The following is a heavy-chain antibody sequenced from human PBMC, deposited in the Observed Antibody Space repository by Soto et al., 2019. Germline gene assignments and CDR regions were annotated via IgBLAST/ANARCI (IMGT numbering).Heavy chain of an antibody. D-gene: IGHD4-17*01. CDR3: ARDPGHDYGEYYYDL. CDR1: GYTFRDFY. CDR2: INPDSGGT. J-gene: IGHJ4*02. Sequence: ASVKVSCKASGYTFRDFYIHWVRQAPAQGLEWMGWINPDSGGTLYAQTFQGRVTMTRDTSTGTAYLTLSSLRSGDTALYYCARDPGHDYGEYYYDLWGQGTLVTVSS. V-gene: IGHV1-2*02.